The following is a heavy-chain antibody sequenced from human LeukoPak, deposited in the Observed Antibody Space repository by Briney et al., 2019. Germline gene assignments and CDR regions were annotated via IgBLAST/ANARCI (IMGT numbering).Heavy chain of an antibody. V-gene: IGHV4-59*01. J-gene: IGHJ3*02. CDR1: GGSISSYH. CDR3: ARGQRRDDAFDI. Sequence: PSETLSLTCTVSGGSISSYHWSWIRQPPGKGLEWIGYIYYTGSTNYNPSLKSRVTISVDTSKNQFSLKLSSVTAADTAVYYCARGQRRDDAFDIWGQGTMVTVSS. D-gene: IGHD2-2*01. CDR2: IYYTGST.